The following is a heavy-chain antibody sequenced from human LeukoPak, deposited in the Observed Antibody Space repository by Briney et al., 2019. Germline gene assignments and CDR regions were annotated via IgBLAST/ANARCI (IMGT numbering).Heavy chain of an antibody. CDR3: ARGSAGATLDY. CDR1: GGSFSGRY. Sequence: SETLSLTCTVYGGSFSGRYWSWIRQPPGTGLEWVGEINHSGSTNYNPSLKSRVTISVDTSKNQFSLKLNSVTAADTAVYYCARGSAGATLDYWGQGALVTVSS. D-gene: IGHD1-26*01. J-gene: IGHJ4*02. V-gene: IGHV4-34*01. CDR2: INHSGST.